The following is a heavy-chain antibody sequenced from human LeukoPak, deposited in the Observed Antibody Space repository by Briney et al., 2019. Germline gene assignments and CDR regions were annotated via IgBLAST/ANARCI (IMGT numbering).Heavy chain of an antibody. CDR1: GGSISSSSAY. J-gene: IGHJ4*02. Sequence: SETLSLTCTVSGGSISSSSAYWGWIRQPPGKGLEWIGEINHSGSTNYNPSLKSRVTISVDTSKNQFSLKLSSVTAADTAVYYCARVLGTVDYWGQGTLVTVSS. V-gene: IGHV4-39*07. CDR2: INHSGST. D-gene: IGHD1-14*01. CDR3: ARVLGTVDY.